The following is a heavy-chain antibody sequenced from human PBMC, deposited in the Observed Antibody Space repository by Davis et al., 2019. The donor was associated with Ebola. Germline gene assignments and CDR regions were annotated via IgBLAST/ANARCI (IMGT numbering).Heavy chain of an antibody. CDR3: ARGITMIEVGWFDP. CDR1: GYTFTSYG. D-gene: IGHD3-22*01. Sequence: ASVKVSCKASGYTFTSYGISWVRQAPGQGLEWMGWISAYNGNTNYAQKLQGRVTMTTDASTSTAYMELRSLRSDDTAVYYCARGITMIEVGWFDPWGQGTLVTVSS. V-gene: IGHV1-18*01. J-gene: IGHJ5*02. CDR2: ISAYNGNT.